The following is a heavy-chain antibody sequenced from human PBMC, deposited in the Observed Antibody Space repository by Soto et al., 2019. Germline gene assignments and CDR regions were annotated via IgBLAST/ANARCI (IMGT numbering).Heavy chain of an antibody. CDR2: VYYSGST. CDR3: GRLEGLATISHYFDY. CDR1: GGSVSSRSYY. Sequence: TLSLTCTVSGGSVSSRSYYWGWVRQPPGKGLEWIGSVYYSGSTYYNPSLESRVTISVDKSKNQFSLKLMSLSAADTAVYYCGRLEGLATISHYFDYWGQGALVPVSS. J-gene: IGHJ4*02. V-gene: IGHV4-39*01. D-gene: IGHD3-9*01.